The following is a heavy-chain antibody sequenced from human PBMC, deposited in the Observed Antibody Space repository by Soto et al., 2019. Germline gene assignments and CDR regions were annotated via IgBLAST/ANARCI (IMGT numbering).Heavy chain of an antibody. CDR1: GFTVSSNY. CDR2: IYSGGST. D-gene: IGHD2-15*01. CDR3: ARGGCCSGGSCPRRGVWGMDV. J-gene: IGHJ6*04. Sequence: GGSLSLSCAASGFTVSSNYMSWVRQAPGKGLEWVSVIYSGGSTYYADSVQGRFTISRHNSKNTLCLQMNSLRAEDTAVYYCARGGCCSGGSCPRRGVWGMDVRGKGT. V-gene: IGHV3-53*04.